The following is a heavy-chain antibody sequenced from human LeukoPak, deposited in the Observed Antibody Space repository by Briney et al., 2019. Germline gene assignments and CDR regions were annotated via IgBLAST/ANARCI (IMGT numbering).Heavy chain of an antibody. J-gene: IGHJ6*03. Sequence: SVKVSCKASGFTFSSSAMQWVRQARGQRLEWIGWIVVGSGSTNYAQKFQERVTIKRDMSTSTAYMELSSLRSEDTAVYYCATTTYYYGSGSYYKRNYYYYYMDVWGKGTTVTISS. D-gene: IGHD3-10*01. V-gene: IGHV1-58*02. CDR2: IVVGSGST. CDR1: GFTFSSSA. CDR3: ATTTYYYGSGSYYKRNYYYYYMDV.